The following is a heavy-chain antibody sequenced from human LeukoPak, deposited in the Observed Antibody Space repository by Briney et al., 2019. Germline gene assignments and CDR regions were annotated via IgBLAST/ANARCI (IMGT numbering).Heavy chain of an antibody. V-gene: IGHV3-23*01. J-gene: IGHJ4*02. Sequence: GGSLRLSCAASGFPFTSHAMSWVRQAPGKGLEWVSAISGSGGSTYYADPVKGRFTISRDNSKNTLYLQMNSLRAEDTAVYYCAKRAVVPAAKGSGSFDYWGQGTLVTVSS. CDR2: ISGSGGST. CDR1: GFPFTSHA. CDR3: AKRAVVPAAKGSGSFDY. D-gene: IGHD2-2*01.